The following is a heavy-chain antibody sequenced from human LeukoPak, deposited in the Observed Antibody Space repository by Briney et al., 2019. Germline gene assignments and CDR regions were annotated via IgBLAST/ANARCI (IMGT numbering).Heavy chain of an antibody. CDR2: ISSSSSTI. J-gene: IGHJ6*03. CDR3: AREGSIAGYYYYMDV. D-gene: IGHD6-6*01. Sequence: QTGGSLRLSCAASGFTFSSYSMNWVRQAPGKGLEWVSYISSSSSTIYYADSVKGRFTISRDNAKNSLYLQMNSLRAEDTAVYYCAREGSIAGYYYYMDVWGKGTTVTVSS. CDR1: GFTFSSYS. V-gene: IGHV3-48*01.